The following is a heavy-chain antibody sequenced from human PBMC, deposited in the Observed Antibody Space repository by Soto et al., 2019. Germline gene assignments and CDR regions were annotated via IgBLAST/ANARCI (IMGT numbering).Heavy chain of an antibody. CDR1: GGTFSSYA. CDR3: ARLYGDYVVGLEGPYGMDV. Sequence: ASVKVSCKASGGTFSSYAISWVRQAPGQGLEWMGGIIPIFGTTNYAQKFQGRVTITADESTSTAYMELSSLRSEDTAVYYCARLYGDYVVGLEGPYGMDVWGQGTTVTVSS. CDR2: IIPIFGTT. V-gene: IGHV1-69*13. J-gene: IGHJ6*02. D-gene: IGHD4-17*01.